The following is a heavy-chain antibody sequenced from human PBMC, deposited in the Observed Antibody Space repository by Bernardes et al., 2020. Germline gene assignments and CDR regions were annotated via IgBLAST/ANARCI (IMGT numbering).Heavy chain of an antibody. CDR1: GCSISSSNNY. CDR2: IFYSGST. D-gene: IGHD4-17*01. J-gene: IGHJ5*02. Sequence: SETLSLTCTVSGCSISSSNNYWGWIGQPPGKGLEGIGSIFYSGSTNYNPALKSRVTMSVDTSKNQFSLKLSPVTAADTAVYYCARHRTVTTDWFDPWGQGTLVTVSS. CDR3: ARHRTVTTDWFDP. V-gene: IGHV4-39*01.